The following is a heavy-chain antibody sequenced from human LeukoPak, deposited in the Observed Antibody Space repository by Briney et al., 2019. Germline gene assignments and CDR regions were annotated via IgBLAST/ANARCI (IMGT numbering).Heavy chain of an antibody. CDR2: ISDSGSKT. V-gene: IGHV3-23*01. CDR1: GFTFSSYA. Sequence: GGSLRLSCAASGFTFSSYAVSWVRQVPGKGLEWVSCISDSGSKTYYAESVKGRFTISRDNSKNTLYPQMNSLRAEDTAVYYCATVPNCSGGSCYVIWFDPWGQGTLVTVSS. CDR3: ATVPNCSGGSCYVIWFDP. J-gene: IGHJ5*02. D-gene: IGHD2-15*01.